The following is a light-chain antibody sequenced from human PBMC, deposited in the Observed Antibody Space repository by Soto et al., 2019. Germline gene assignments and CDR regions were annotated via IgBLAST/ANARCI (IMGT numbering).Light chain of an antibody. J-gene: IGKJ1*01. CDR1: QTISSW. Sequence: DIQMTQSPSTLSASVGDRVTITCRASQTISSWLAWYQQKPGKAPKLLIYAASTLESGVSSRFSGRGSGTEFTLTINSLQPEDFATYYCQQYHGSSGTFGQGTKVDIK. CDR2: AAS. V-gene: IGKV1-5*01. CDR3: QQYHGSSGT.